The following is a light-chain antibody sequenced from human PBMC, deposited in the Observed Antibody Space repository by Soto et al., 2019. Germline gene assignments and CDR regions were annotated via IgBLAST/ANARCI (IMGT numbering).Light chain of an antibody. V-gene: IGKV3-20*01. Sequence: EIVLTQSPGTLSLSPGERATLSCRASQSVTSSLAWYQQKPGQAPRLLIYGASSRATGIPDRFGGSGSGTDFTLTITRLEPEDFAVYFCQQYGTSRTFGQGTKVEIK. CDR2: GAS. CDR1: QSVTSS. J-gene: IGKJ1*01. CDR3: QQYGTSRT.